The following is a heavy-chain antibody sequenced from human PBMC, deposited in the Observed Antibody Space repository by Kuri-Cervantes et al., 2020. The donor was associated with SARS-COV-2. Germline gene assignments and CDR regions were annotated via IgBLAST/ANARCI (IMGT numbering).Heavy chain of an antibody. J-gene: IGHJ6*02. Sequence: GESLKISCAASGFTVSSNYMSWVRQAPGKGLEWVSVIYSGGSTYYADSVKGRFTISRDNSKNTLYLQMNSLRAEDTAVYYCAREEDGYYYYYAMDVWGQGTTVTVSS. V-gene: IGHV3-53*01. D-gene: IGHD5-24*01. CDR1: GFTVSSNY. CDR2: IYSGGST. CDR3: AREEDGYYYYYAMDV.